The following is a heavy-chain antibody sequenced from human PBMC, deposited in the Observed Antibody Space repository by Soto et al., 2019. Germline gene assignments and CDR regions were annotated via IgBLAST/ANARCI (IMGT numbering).Heavy chain of an antibody. CDR3: ARGHSTSGFDF. J-gene: IGHJ4*02. V-gene: IGHV4-34*01. Sequence: QVRLQQWGAGLLKPSETLSLTCAVYGGSFSGYYCAWIRQPPGKGLEWMGEVNHSGSSNDNPSLKSRVTISVDTSTKQFSLKLTSVSAADTAVYYCARGHSTSGFDFWGQGTLVTVSS. CDR2: VNHSGSS. CDR1: GGSFSGYY. D-gene: IGHD2-2*01.